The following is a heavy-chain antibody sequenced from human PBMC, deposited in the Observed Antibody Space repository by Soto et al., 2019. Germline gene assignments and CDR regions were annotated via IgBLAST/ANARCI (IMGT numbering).Heavy chain of an antibody. V-gene: IGHV4-31*03. Sequence: QVQLQESGPGLVKPSQTLSLTCTVSGGSISSGGYYWNWIRQHPGKGLEWIGYIYYTGSTYYNPSLKSRVTISVDTSKNQFSLKLSSVTAADTAVFYCATLYMVRGVRTFDYWGQGTLVTVSS. CDR1: GGSISSGGYY. D-gene: IGHD3-10*01. CDR3: ATLYMVRGVRTFDY. CDR2: IYYTGST. J-gene: IGHJ4*02.